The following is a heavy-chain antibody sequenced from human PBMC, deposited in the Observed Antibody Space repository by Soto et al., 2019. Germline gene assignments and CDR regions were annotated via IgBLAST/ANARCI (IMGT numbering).Heavy chain of an antibody. CDR3: AGWGGHDYND. Sequence: WWSLRLSCLGSVFTFSTYWMNWGRQAPGKGLEWVANINPDGNVGTYVDSVRGRFTTSRDNAKNSLYLQMNSLRADDTAVYFCAGWGGHDYNDWGQGIMVTVPQ. V-gene: IGHV3-7*03. D-gene: IGHD4-4*01. CDR2: INPDGNVG. CDR1: VFTFSTYW. J-gene: IGHJ4*02.